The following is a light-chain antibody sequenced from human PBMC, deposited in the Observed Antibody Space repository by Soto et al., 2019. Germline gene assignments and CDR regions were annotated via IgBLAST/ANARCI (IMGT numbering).Light chain of an antibody. CDR1: SSDVGGYKY. V-gene: IGLV2-14*03. J-gene: IGLJ1*01. Sequence: QSALTQPASVSGSPGQSITISCTGTSSDVGGYKYVSWYQQHPGKAPKVMIYDVNNRPSGVSDRFSGSKSGNTASLTISGLQAEDEADYYCSSYTSSSTYVFGTGTKVTVL. CDR3: SSYTSSSTYV. CDR2: DVN.